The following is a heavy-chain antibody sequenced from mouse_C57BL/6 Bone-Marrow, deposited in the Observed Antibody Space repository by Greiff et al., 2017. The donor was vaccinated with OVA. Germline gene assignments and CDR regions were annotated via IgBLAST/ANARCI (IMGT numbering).Heavy chain of an antibody. J-gene: IGHJ1*03. CDR3: TKTYYYGSSHWYFDV. V-gene: IGHV1-5*01. D-gene: IGHD1-1*01. CDR1: GYTFTSYW. CDR2: IYPGNSDT. Sequence: VQLQQSGTVLARPGASVKMSCKTSGYTFTSYWMHWVKQRPGQGLEWIGAIYPGNSDTSYNQKFKGKAKLTAAKSASPAYMELSSLTNEDSAVYYCTKTYYYGSSHWYFDVWGTGTAVTVSS.